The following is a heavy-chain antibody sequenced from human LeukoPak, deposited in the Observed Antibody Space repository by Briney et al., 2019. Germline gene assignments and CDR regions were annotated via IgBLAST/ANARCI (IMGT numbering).Heavy chain of an antibody. CDR1: GYTFTSYD. V-gene: IGHV1-8*01. CDR2: MNPNSGNT. D-gene: IGHD3-22*01. Sequence: ASVKVSCKASGYTFTSYDINWVRQATGQGLEWMGWMNPNSGNTGYAQKFQGRVTMTRNTSISTAYMELSSLRSEDTAVYYCAGPRYAYYYDSSGYYDLDYWGQGTLVTVSS. CDR3: AGPRYAYYYDSSGYYDLDY. J-gene: IGHJ4*02.